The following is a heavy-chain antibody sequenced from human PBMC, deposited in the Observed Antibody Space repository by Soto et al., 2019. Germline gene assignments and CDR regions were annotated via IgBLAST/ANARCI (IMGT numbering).Heavy chain of an antibody. CDR2: TRNRANRHTT. CDR3: ARGGNTNWRYCDY. Sequence: EVQLVESGGGLVQPGGSLRLSCAASGFTLSDYYMDWLRQAPGEGLEWVGRTRNRANRHTTEYSASVKGRFTISRDDSSNSLYLQINSLKNEDTAVYYCARGGNTNWRYCDYWGQGNLGTVSS. V-gene: IGHV3-72*01. D-gene: IGHD1-1*01. J-gene: IGHJ4*02. CDR1: GFTLSDYY.